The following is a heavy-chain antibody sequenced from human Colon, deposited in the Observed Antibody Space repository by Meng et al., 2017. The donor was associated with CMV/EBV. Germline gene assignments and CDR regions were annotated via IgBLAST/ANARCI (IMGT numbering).Heavy chain of an antibody. Sequence: SGFTFSSYAMHWVRQAPGKGLEWVAVISYDGSNKYYADSVKGRFTISRDNSKNTLYLQMNSLRAEDTAVYYCASGYRWFGELWPSDYWGQGTLVTVSS. CDR2: ISYDGSNK. CDR3: ASGYRWFGELWPSDY. D-gene: IGHD3-10*01. J-gene: IGHJ4*02. CDR1: GFTFSSYA. V-gene: IGHV3-30-3*01.